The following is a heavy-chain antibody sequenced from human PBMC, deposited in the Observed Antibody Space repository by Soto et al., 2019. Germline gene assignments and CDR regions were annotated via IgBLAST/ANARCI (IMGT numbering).Heavy chain of an antibody. CDR3: AKDGYCTNGVCYDNWFDP. V-gene: IGHV1-69*01. J-gene: IGHJ5*02. CDR2: IIPIFGTA. D-gene: IGHD2-8*01. CDR1: GGTFSSYA. Sequence: QVQLVQSGAEVKKPGSSVKVSCKASGGTFSSYAISWVRQAPGQGLEWMGGIIPIFGTANYAQKFQGRVTITADESTRTAYMELSSLRSEDTAVYYCAKDGYCTNGVCYDNWFDPWGQGTLVTVSS.